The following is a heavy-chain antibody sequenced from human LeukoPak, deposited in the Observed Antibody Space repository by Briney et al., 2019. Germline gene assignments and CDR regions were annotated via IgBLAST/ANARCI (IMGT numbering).Heavy chain of an antibody. Sequence: GGSLRLSCAAPGFTFSSYWMSWVRQAPGKGLEWVANIKQDGSEKYYVDSVKGRFTISRDNAKNSLYLQMNSLRAEDTAVYYCARERYIAAAGLNWFDPWGQGTLVTVSS. CDR3: ARERYIAAAGLNWFDP. V-gene: IGHV3-7*01. J-gene: IGHJ5*02. CDR2: IKQDGSEK. D-gene: IGHD6-13*01. CDR1: GFTFSSYW.